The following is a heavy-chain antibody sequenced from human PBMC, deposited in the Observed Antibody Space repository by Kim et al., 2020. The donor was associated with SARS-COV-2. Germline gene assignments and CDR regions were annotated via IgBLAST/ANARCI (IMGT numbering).Heavy chain of an antibody. J-gene: IGHJ5*02. CDR2: VKPSTGTT. CDR1: GYNFINYD. V-gene: IGHV1-8*01. D-gene: IGHD4-17*01. CDR3: ARAVTTNNWFDH. Sequence: ASVKVSCMASGYNFINYDITWVRQAPGHGLEWMGWVKPSTGTTGYSQRFQGRVTMTRDMSIGAASLELKNLRPDDTAVYYCARAVTTNNWFDHWGQGTLV.